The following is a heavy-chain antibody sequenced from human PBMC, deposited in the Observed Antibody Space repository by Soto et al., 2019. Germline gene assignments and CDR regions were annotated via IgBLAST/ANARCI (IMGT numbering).Heavy chain of an antibody. CDR3: ARETRYSSSWEDSWFDP. Sequence: QVQLVESGGGVVQPGRSLRLSCAASGFTFSSYGMHWVRQAPGKGLEWVAVIWYDGSNKYYADSVKGRFTISRDNSKNTLYLQMNSLRAEDTAVYYCARETRYSSSWEDSWFDPWGQGTLVTVSS. D-gene: IGHD6-13*01. CDR1: GFTFSSYG. J-gene: IGHJ5*01. CDR2: IWYDGSNK. V-gene: IGHV3-33*01.